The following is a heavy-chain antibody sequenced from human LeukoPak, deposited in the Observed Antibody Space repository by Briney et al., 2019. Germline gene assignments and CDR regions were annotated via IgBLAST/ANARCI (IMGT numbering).Heavy chain of an antibody. D-gene: IGHD1-26*01. Sequence: GGSLRLSCAASGFTFGSYAMSWVRQAPGKGLEWVSAISGSGGSTYYADSVKGRFTISRDNSKNTLYLQMNSLRAEDTAVYYCAKGRGRYTGGGAFDIWGQGTMVTVSS. CDR1: GFTFGSYA. CDR3: AKGRGRYTGGGAFDI. CDR2: ISGSGGST. J-gene: IGHJ3*02. V-gene: IGHV3-23*01.